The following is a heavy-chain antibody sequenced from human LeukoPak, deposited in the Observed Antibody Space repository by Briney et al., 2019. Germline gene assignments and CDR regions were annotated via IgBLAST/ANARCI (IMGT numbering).Heavy chain of an antibody. V-gene: IGHV4-4*07. CDR2: ISASGTT. D-gene: IGHD2-21*01. CDR1: GVSIGSHF. J-gene: IGHJ3*02. CDR3: ARAYCGGECTAGGAFDI. Sequence: PSETLCLTCSVSGVSIGSHFWSWVRQPAGKALEWIGRISASGTTSSNPSLNSRVTMSLDTSKNQFSLKLNSVTAADTAVYYCARAYCGGECTAGGAFDIWGQGTMVTVSS.